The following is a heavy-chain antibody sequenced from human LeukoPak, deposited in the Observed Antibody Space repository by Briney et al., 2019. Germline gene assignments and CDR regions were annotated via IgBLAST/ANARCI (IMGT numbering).Heavy chain of an antibody. J-gene: IGHJ4*02. CDR2: IYPGDSDT. Sequence: GESLKISCKGSGHSFTSYWIGWVRQMPGKGLEWMGIIYPGDSDTRYSPSFQGQVTISADKSISTAYLQWSSLKASDTAMYYCARSNDFWSGYYQSLFDYWGQGTLVTVSS. CDR1: GHSFTSYW. D-gene: IGHD3-3*01. V-gene: IGHV5-51*01. CDR3: ARSNDFWSGYYQSLFDY.